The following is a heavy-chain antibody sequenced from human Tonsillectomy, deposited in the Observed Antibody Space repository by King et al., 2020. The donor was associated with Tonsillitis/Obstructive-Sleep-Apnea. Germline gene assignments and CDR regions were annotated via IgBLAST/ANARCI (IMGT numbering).Heavy chain of an antibody. CDR2: INHSGST. J-gene: IGHJ4*02. V-gene: IGHV4-34*01. D-gene: IGHD7-27*01. CDR1: GGSFSGYN. CDR3: AGQNLWGYYFDY. Sequence: VQLQQWGAGLLKPSETLSLTCAVYGGSFSGYNWTWIRQPPGKGLEWIGEINHSGSTTYDPSLKSRVTISLDTSNNQFSLKLSSVTAADTAVYYCAGQNLWGYYFDYWGQGTPVTVSS.